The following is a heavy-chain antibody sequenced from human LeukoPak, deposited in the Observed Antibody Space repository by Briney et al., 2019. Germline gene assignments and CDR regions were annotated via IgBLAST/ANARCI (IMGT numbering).Heavy chain of an antibody. J-gene: IGHJ5*02. Sequence: PSETLSLTCAVYGGSFSGYYWSWIRQPPGKGLEWIGEINHSGRTNYNPSLKSRVTISVDTSKNQFALTLSSVTAADTAVYYCAKSNSLSGIAPWGQGTLVTVSS. V-gene: IGHV4-34*01. CDR3: AKSNSLSGIAP. CDR1: GGSFSGYY. CDR2: INHSGRT. D-gene: IGHD3-16*01.